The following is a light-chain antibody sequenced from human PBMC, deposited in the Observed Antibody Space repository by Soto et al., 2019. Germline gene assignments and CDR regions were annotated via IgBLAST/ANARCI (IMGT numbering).Light chain of an antibody. CDR2: DVS. CDR1: SSDVGGYNY. V-gene: IGLV2-14*01. CDR3: SSYTSSSTLFYD. Sequence: QSALTQPDSVSGSPGQSITISCTGTSSDVGGYNYVSWYQQHPGNAPKLMIYDVSNRPSGVSNRVSGSKSGNTASLTISGLQAEYESDYYCSSYTSSSTLFYDFRTGTKVTVL. J-gene: IGLJ1*01.